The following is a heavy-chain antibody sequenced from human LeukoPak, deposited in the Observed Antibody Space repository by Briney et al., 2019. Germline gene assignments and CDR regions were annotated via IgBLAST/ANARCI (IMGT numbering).Heavy chain of an antibody. D-gene: IGHD6-13*01. CDR1: GYTSTSYG. Sequence: ASVKVSCKASGYTSTSYGVSWVRQAPGQGLEWMGWISGSNGNTNNAQKVQGRVTMTTDTSTSTAYMELRSLRSDDTAVYYCARYPLSYSSNWHYYFDYWGQGTLLTVSS. CDR3: ARYPLSYSSNWHYYFDY. J-gene: IGHJ4*02. V-gene: IGHV1-18*01. CDR2: ISGSNGNT.